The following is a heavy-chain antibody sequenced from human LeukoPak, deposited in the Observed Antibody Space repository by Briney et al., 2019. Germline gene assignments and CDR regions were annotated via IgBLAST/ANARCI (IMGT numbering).Heavy chain of an antibody. CDR2: IYYSGGT. J-gene: IGHJ4*02. CDR1: GGSISSYY. CDR3: ARVRGELVVDY. V-gene: IGHV4-59*08. Sequence: SETLSLTCTVSGGSISSYYWSWIRQPPGKGLEWIGYIYYSGGTYYNPSLKSRVTISADTSKNQFSLKLSSVTAADTAVYYCARVRGELVVDYWGQGTLVTVSS. D-gene: IGHD1-1*01.